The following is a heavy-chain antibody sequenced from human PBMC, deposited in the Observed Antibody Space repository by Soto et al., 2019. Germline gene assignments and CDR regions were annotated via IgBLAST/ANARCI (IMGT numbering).Heavy chain of an antibody. V-gene: IGHV4-30-2*01. J-gene: IGHJ5*02. CDR3: ARVPSP. Sequence: QLQLQESGSGLVKPSQTLSLTCAVSGGSISSGGYSWSWIRQPPGKGLEWIGYIYHSGSTYYNPSLTSRATTSVDRSKNQFSVRLSSVTAADTAVYFCARVPSPWSQGTLVTVSS. CDR2: IYHSGST. CDR1: GGSISSGGYS.